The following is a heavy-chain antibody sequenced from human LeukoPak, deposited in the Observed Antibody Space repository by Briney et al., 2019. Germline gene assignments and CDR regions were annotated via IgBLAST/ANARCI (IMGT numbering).Heavy chain of an antibody. V-gene: IGHV4-61*08. CDR1: GGSISSGDYY. Sequence: SETLSLTCTVSGGSISSGDYYWSWIRQPPGKGLEWIGYIYYSGSTNYSPSLKSRVTISLDTSKSQFSLKLSSVTAADTAVYYCARDPYYYYMDVWGKGTTVTVSS. CDR2: IYYSGST. J-gene: IGHJ6*03. CDR3: ARDPYYYYMDV.